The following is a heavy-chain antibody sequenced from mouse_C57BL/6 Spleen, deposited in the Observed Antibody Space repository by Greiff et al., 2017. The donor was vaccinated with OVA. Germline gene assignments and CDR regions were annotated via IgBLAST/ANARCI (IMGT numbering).Heavy chain of an antibody. J-gene: IGHJ4*01. CDR1: GYPFTDYN. D-gene: IGHD3-2*02. V-gene: IGHV1-39*01. CDR3: ARRAQATWGYAMDY. CDR2: INPNYGTT. Sequence: EVPLVESGPELVKPGASVKISCKASGYPFTDYNMNWVKQSNGKSLEWIGVINPNYGTTSYNQKFKGKATLTVDQSSSTAYMQLNSLTSEDSAVYYCARRAQATWGYAMDYWGQGTSVTVSS.